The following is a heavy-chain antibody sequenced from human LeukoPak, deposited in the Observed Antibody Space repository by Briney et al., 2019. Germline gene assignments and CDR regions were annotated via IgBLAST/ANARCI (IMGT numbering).Heavy chain of an antibody. CDR2: ISNTGSYI. V-gene: IGHV3-21*01. Sequence: GGSPRLSCAASGFTFSSYYMNWVRQAPGKGLEWVSSISNTGSYIYYADPVKGRFTVSRDNAKNSLYLQMNSLRAEDTAVYYCARDRRAVTTTFDSWGQGTLLTVSS. D-gene: IGHD4-17*01. CDR1: GFTFSSYY. J-gene: IGHJ4*02. CDR3: ARDRRAVTTTFDS.